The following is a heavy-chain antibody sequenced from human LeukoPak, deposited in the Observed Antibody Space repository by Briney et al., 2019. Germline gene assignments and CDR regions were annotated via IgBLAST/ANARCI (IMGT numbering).Heavy chain of an antibody. CDR2: IRQDGNEK. V-gene: IGHV3-7*03. J-gene: IGHJ4*02. CDR3: ARDLWAIRVLGGFDY. Sequence: PGGSLRLSCAASGFTFSNYWMSWVRQAPGKGLEWVANIRQDGNEKKYLDSVKGRFTISRDNAKNSLYLQMNSLRAEDTALYYCARDLWAIRVLGGFDYCGQGTLVTVSS. D-gene: IGHD1-26*01. CDR1: GFTFSNYW.